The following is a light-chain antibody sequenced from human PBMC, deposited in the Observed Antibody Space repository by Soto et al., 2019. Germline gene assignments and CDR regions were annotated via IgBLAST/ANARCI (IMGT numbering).Light chain of an antibody. CDR2: AAS. CDR1: QSISTY. V-gene: IGKV1-39*01. J-gene: IGKJ1*01. CDR3: QRSYSTPRT. Sequence: DIQMTQSPSSLSASVGDRVTITCRARQSISTYLNWSQQKPWKAPKLMIYAASSLRSGVPSRFGGSGSGTDFTLPISSLQPEDFATYYCQRSYSTPRTFGQGTKVEIK.